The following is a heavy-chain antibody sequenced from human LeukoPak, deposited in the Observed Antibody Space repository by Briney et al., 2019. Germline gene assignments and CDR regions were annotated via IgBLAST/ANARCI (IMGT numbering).Heavy chain of an antibody. CDR1: GFTFSNYA. J-gene: IGHJ4*02. Sequence: GGSLRLSCAASGFTFSNYAMFWVRQALGKGLEWVAVISYDETNEYYADSVKGRFTISRDNSKNTLYLQMNSLRAEDTAVYYCARAQSGWYGLLGYWGQGTLVTVSS. D-gene: IGHD6-19*01. CDR3: ARAQSGWYGLLGY. CDR2: ISYDETNE. V-gene: IGHV3-30*14.